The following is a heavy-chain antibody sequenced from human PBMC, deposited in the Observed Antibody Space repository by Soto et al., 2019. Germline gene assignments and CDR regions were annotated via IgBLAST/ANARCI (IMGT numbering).Heavy chain of an antibody. D-gene: IGHD3-16*01. J-gene: IGHJ4*02. CDR3: ARALNAKRGIQLWN. CDR2: ISYSLNT. Sequence: PSETLSLTCTISSGSFSSCDYFWSWVRQPPGRGLEWIGYISYSLNTAYNPSLKSRVTISADLSKKQFSLSLSSVTAADTAVYYCARALNAKRGIQLWNWGQGTLVTVSS. V-gene: IGHV4-30-4*01. CDR1: SGSFSSCDYF.